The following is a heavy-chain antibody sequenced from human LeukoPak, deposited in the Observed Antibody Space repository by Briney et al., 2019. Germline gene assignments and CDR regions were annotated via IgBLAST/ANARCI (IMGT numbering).Heavy chain of an antibody. D-gene: IGHD4-23*01. CDR3: ARDLKYILPGGWFDP. Sequence: ASVKVSCKVSGYTLTELSMHWVRQAPGQGLEWMGIINPSGGSTSYAQKFQGRVTMTRDTSTSTVYMELSSLRSEDTAVYYCARDLKYILPGGWFDPWGQGTLVTVSS. CDR1: GYTLTELS. V-gene: IGHV1-46*01. J-gene: IGHJ5*02. CDR2: INPSGGST.